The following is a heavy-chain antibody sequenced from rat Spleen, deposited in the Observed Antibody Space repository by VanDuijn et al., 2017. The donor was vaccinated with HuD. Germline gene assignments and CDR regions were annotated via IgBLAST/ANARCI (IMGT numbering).Heavy chain of an antibody. D-gene: IGHD1-4*01. CDR1: GFTFSNYY. CDR3: ARHKGPGYNYYVMDA. CDR2: ISYDGSST. Sequence: EVQLVESGGGLVQPGRSLKLSCAASGFTFSNYYMAWVRQAPTKGLEWVASISYDGSSTYYRDSVKGRFTISRDNAKSTLYLQMDSLRSEETATYYCARHKGPGYNYYVMDAWGQGASVTVSS. V-gene: IGHV5-7*01. J-gene: IGHJ4*01.